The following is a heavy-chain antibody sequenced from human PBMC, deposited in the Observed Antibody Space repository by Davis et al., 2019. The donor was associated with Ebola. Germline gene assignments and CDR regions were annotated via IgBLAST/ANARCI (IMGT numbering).Heavy chain of an antibody. D-gene: IGHD1-14*01. J-gene: IGHJ5*02. CDR1: GGSISSSNW. Sequence: MPSETLSLTCAVSGGSISSSNWWSWVRQPPGKGLEWIGEIYHSGSTNYNPSLKSRVTISVDTSKNQFSLKLSSVTAADTAVYYCARNSITKFNWLDPWGQGALVTVSS. V-gene: IGHV4-4*02. CDR3: ARNSITKFNWLDP. CDR2: IYHSGST.